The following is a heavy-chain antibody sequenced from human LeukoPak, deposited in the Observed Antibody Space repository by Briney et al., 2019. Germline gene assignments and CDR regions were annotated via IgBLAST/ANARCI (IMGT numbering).Heavy chain of an antibody. CDR1: RHSFHSQW. CDR3: ARRGDSDFRID. D-gene: IGHD2-21*02. Sequence: HGESLKISCKGPRHSFHSQWIGWVRQMPGKGLEWMGIIYPDDSDTRYSPSFQGQVTISADKSISTAYLQWNSLEASDSAIYYCARRGDSDFRIDWGQGTLVTVSS. J-gene: IGHJ4*02. CDR2: IYPDDSDT. V-gene: IGHV5-51*01.